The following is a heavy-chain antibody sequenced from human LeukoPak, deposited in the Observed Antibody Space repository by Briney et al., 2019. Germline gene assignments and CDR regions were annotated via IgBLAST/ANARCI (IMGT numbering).Heavy chain of an antibody. D-gene: IGHD3-22*01. J-gene: IGHJ3*02. CDR3: ARDRIYDSSGYPSPDAFDI. CDR1: GYTFTSYG. Sequence: ASVKVSCKASGYTFTSYGISWVRQAPGQGPEWMGWISAYNGNTNYAQKLQGRVTMTTDTSTSTAYMGLRSLRSDDTAVYYCARDRIYDSSGYPSPDAFDIWGQGTMVTVSS. V-gene: IGHV1-18*01. CDR2: ISAYNGNT.